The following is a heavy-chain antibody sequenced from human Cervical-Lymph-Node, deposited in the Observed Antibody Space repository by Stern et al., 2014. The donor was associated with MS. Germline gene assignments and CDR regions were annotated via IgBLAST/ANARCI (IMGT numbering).Heavy chain of an antibody. Sequence: EVQLEASGAEVKKPGESLKISCKPSGYSFTIYYIAWVRQTPGKGLDRMGDSYPYDFDTTYSPSFQGQVAISADKSITTATLQWSSVRASDTAMYYCARHVQGFDYWGQGTLVTVSS. CDR3: ARHVQGFDY. J-gene: IGHJ4*02. V-gene: IGHV5-51*01. CDR2: SYPYDFDT. CDR1: GYSFTIYY.